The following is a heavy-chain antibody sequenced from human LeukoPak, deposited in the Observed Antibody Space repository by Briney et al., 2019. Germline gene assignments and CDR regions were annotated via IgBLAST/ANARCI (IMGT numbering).Heavy chain of an antibody. CDR3: ARRKYCSGGSCFLDAFDI. CDR1: GGSISSSNW. J-gene: IGHJ3*02. D-gene: IGHD2-15*01. Sequence: SETLSLTCAVSGGSISSSNWWSWVRQPPGKGLEWIGEIYHSGSTNYNPSLKSRVTISVDKSKNQFSLKLSSVTAADTAVYYCARRKYCSGGSCFLDAFDIWGQGTMVTVSS. V-gene: IGHV4-4*02. CDR2: IYHSGST.